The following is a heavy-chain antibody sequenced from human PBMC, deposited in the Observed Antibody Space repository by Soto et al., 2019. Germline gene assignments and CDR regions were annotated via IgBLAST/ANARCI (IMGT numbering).Heavy chain of an antibody. CDR3: AATGGHYFGLDM. Sequence: QVQLLQSGGEVKKPGASVKVSCNSSDHTFTYYGINWVRRAPGQGLEWMGWISGYNGNTKYALKFQDRVTMSADTSTRSAYMEMRSLTSADTDVYFCAATGGHYFGLDMWGQGTTVTVSS. CDR2: ISGYNGNT. V-gene: IGHV1-18*01. CDR1: DHTFTYYG. D-gene: IGHD2-8*02. J-gene: IGHJ6*02.